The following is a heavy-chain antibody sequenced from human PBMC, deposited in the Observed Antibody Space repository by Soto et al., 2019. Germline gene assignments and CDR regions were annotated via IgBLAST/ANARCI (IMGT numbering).Heavy chain of an antibody. CDR2: ISAGGDRR. J-gene: IGHJ4*02. Sequence: GGSLRLSCAASGFTFSSHAMTWVRQTPGKGLEWVSGISAGGDRRHYADSVKGRFTISRDNSRNTLYLQMNSLRVEDTAIYYCAKDQGGQLPDQFDFWDQGTLVTVSS. CDR3: AKDQGGQLPDQFDF. D-gene: IGHD2-2*01. V-gene: IGHV3-23*01. CDR1: GFTFSSHA.